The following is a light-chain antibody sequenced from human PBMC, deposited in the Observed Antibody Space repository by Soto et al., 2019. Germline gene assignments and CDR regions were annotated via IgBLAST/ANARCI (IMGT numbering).Light chain of an antibody. CDR2: DVT. V-gene: IGKV3-11*01. CDR3: QQRSNWPLYT. Sequence: EIVLTQSPATLSLSPGERATLSCRASQSVSNKLAWYQQKSGQAPRLLIYDVTNRATGIPARFSGSGSGTDFTLTLSSLEPEDFAVYYCQQRSNWPLYTFGQGTKLEIK. CDR1: QSVSNK. J-gene: IGKJ2*01.